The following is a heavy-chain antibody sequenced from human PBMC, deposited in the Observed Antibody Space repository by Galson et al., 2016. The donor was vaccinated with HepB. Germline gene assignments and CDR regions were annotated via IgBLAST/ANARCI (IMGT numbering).Heavy chain of an antibody. CDR1: GFSFGNYA. D-gene: IGHD2/OR15-2a*01. CDR2: VNGNDGHT. CDR3: AKDSVVVLSGGGYHFDH. V-gene: IGHV3-23*01. Sequence: SLRLSCAASGFSFGNYAMSWVRQAPGKGLEWVSAVNGNDGHTFYADSVKGRFTISRDNSMNTLYLEMNSLRVEDSAIYFCAKDSVVVLSGGGYHFDHWGQGVVVTVTS. J-gene: IGHJ4*02.